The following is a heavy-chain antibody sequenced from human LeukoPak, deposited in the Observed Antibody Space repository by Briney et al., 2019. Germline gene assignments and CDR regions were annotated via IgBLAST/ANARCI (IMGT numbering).Heavy chain of an antibody. Sequence: PGRSLRLSCAASAFTFSSYGIHWVRQAPGKGLEWVAVIWYDGSNKYYADSVKGRFTISRDNSKNTLYLQMNSLRAEDTAVYYCARNLQGSYYDSSGSWGQGTLVTVSS. V-gene: IGHV3-33*01. D-gene: IGHD3-22*01. CDR1: AFTFSSYG. J-gene: IGHJ5*02. CDR3: ARNLQGSYYDSSGS. CDR2: IWYDGSNK.